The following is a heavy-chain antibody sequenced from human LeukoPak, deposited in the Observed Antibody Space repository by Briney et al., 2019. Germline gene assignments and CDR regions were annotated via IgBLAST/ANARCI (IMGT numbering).Heavy chain of an antibody. D-gene: IGHD2-8*01. CDR3: ARTTDSYINAVEGLSI. V-gene: IGHV3-21*06. CDR1: GFTLTELR. J-gene: IGHJ6*02. Sequence: GGSLRLSGRVLGFTLTELRSTWGRQAPGKGLELVSSITTSGTYIYYADSVKGRFTISRDNAKNSLYLQMNSLRAEDTAVYYCARTTDSYINAVEGLSIWGQGTTVTVSS. CDR2: ITTSGTYI.